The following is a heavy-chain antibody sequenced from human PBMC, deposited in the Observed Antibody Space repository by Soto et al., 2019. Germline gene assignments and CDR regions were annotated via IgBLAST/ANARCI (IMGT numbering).Heavy chain of an antibody. D-gene: IGHD3-3*01. J-gene: IGHJ6*02. CDR2: IYYSGST. CDR3: ARGGFLEWLLGMDYYYGMDV. CDR1: GGSISSYY. Sequence: SETLSLTCTVSGGSISSYYWSWIRQPPGKGLEWIGYIYYSGSTNYNPSLKSRVTISVDTSKNQFSLKLSSVTAADTAVYYCARGGFLEWLLGMDYYYGMDVWGQGTTVTVSS. V-gene: IGHV4-59*01.